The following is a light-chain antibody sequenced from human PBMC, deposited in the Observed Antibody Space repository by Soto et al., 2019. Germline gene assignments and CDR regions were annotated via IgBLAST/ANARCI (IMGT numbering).Light chain of an antibody. CDR1: QSVSSY. V-gene: IGKV3-20*01. CDR3: QQYGSSSIT. CDR2: GAS. Sequence: EIVLTQSPGTLSLSPGERATLSCRASQSVSSYLAWYQQKPGQAPRLLIYGASSRATGIPDRFSGSGSGTDFTLTISRLEPEDFAVYYCQQYGSSSITFGQGTRLE. J-gene: IGKJ5*01.